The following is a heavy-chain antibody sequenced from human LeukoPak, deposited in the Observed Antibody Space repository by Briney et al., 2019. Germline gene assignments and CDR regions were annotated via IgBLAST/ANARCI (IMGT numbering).Heavy chain of an antibody. Sequence: SQTLSLTCTVSGGSISSGGYYWSWIRQPPGKGLEWIGYISYSGSTYYSPSLKSRVIISVDMSKNQFSLKLSSVTAADTAVYYCARGDTSGSNWLDPWGQGALVTVSS. V-gene: IGHV4-30-4*01. D-gene: IGHD3-22*01. J-gene: IGHJ5*02. CDR2: ISYSGST. CDR1: GGSISSGGYY. CDR3: ARGDTSGSNWLDP.